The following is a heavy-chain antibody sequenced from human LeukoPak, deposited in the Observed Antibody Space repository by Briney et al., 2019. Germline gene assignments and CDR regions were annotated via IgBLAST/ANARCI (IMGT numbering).Heavy chain of an antibody. D-gene: IGHD6-13*01. CDR3: ARGRRKGRAAAGTWFDP. Sequence: SETLSLTCAVYGGSFSGYYRSWIRQPPGKGLEWIGEINHSGSTNYNPSLKSRVTISVDTSKNQFSLKLSSVTAADTAVYYCARGRRKGRAAAGTWFDPWGQGTLVTVSS. J-gene: IGHJ5*02. CDR1: GGSFSGYY. CDR2: INHSGST. V-gene: IGHV4-34*01.